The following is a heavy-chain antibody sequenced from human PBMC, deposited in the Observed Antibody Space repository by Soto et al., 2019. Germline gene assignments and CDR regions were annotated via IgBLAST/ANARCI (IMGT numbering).Heavy chain of an antibody. CDR1: GFTFSTYN. D-gene: IGHD1-26*01. J-gene: IGHJ4*02. V-gene: IGHV3-48*02. CDR3: ARDPSGGYWGFFDY. Sequence: GGSLRLSCAASGFTFSTYNMHWVRQAPGKGLEWVSYISRSSATVYYADSVKGRFTISRDNAKNSLYLQMNSLRDEDTAVYYCARDPSGGYWGFFDYWGQGTLVTVSS. CDR2: ISRSSATV.